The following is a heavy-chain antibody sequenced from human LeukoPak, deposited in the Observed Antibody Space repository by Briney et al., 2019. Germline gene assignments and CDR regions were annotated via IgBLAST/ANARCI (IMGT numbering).Heavy chain of an antibody. J-gene: IGHJ4*02. CDR1: GGSISNYY. CDR2: IYTSGTI. Sequence: SETLSLTCTVSGGSISNYYWSWIRQPAGKGLEWIGRIYTSGTINYNPSLQSRVTISADTSKNQISLKLSSVTAADTAVYYCARVALVKYGVVVPATYFDYWGQGTLVTVSS. D-gene: IGHD2-2*01. V-gene: IGHV4-4*07. CDR3: ARVALVKYGVVVPATYFDY.